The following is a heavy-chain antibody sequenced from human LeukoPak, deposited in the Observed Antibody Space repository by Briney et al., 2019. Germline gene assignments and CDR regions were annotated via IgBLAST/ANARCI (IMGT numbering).Heavy chain of an antibody. CDR3: ARDFGANGQLDY. Sequence: SQTLSLTCTVSGGSISSGGYYWSWIRQPPGKGLEWIGYIYHSGSTYYNPSLKSRVTISVDTSKNQFSLKLSSVTAADTAVYYCARDFGANGQLDYWGQGTLVTVSS. J-gene: IGHJ4*02. D-gene: IGHD4/OR15-4a*01. CDR2: IYHSGST. V-gene: IGHV4-30-2*05. CDR1: GGSISSGGYY.